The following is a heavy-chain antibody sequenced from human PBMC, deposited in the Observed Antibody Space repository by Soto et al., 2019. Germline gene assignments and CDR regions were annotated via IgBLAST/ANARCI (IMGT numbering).Heavy chain of an antibody. D-gene: IGHD5-12*01. CDR2: TYYRSKWYN. V-gene: IGHV6-1*01. CDR1: GDSVSSSSVT. CDR3: VRLIGNSGLDF. J-gene: IGHJ4*02. Sequence: PSQTLSLTCAISGDSVSSSSVTWNWIRQSPSRGLEWLGRTYYRSKWYNDYAESVKSRITINPDTSKNQFSLHLNSVTPEDTAVYYCVRLIGNSGLDFWGQETLVTVS.